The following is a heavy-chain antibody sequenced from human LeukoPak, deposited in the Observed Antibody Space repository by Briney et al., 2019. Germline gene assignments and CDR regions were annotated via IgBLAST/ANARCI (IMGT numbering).Heavy chain of an antibody. D-gene: IGHD4-11*01. J-gene: IGHJ4*02. CDR3: ARDRFSTTVDY. Sequence: PGGSLRLSCAASGFTFSSYAMHWVRQAPGKGLEYVSAISSNGGSTYYANSVKGRFTISRDNSKNTLYLQMGSLRAEDMAVYYCARDRFSTTVDYWGQGTLVTVSS. V-gene: IGHV3-64*01. CDR1: GFTFSSYA. CDR2: ISSNGGST.